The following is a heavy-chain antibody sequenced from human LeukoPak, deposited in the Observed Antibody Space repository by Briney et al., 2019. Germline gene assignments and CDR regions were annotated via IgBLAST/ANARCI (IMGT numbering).Heavy chain of an antibody. CDR3: ARGKSRQWLATPFDF. J-gene: IGHJ4*02. V-gene: IGHV1-69*13. CDR1: GYTFTSYY. D-gene: IGHD6-19*01. Sequence: ASVKVSCKASGYTFTSYYMHWVRQAPGQGLEWMGGIIPIFGTTKYAQNLQGRLSFSADESTTTAYMELSGLKYEDTAIYFCARGKSRQWLATPFDFWGQGTLVTVSS. CDR2: IIPIFGTT.